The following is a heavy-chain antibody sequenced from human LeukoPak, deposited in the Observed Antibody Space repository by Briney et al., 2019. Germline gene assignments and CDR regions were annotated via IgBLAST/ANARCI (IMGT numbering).Heavy chain of an antibody. Sequence: ASETLSLTCTVSGGSISSDTYYWSWIRQPAGKGLEGIGYIYYSGSTNYNPSLKSRVTISVDTSKNQFSLKLSSVTAADTAVYYCARSRRYSDSSGPKGAFDIWGQGTMVTVSS. D-gene: IGHD3-22*01. CDR1: GGSISSDTYY. J-gene: IGHJ3*02. CDR2: IYYSGST. V-gene: IGHV4-61*10. CDR3: ARSRRYSDSSGPKGAFDI.